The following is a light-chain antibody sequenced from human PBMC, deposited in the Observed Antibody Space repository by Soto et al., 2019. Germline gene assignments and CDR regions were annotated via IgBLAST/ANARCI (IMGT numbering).Light chain of an antibody. V-gene: IGKV3-20*01. J-gene: IGKJ1*01. CDR1: QSVSSSY. CDR2: GAS. Sequence: EIVLTQSPGTLSLSPGERATLSCRASQSVSSSYLAWYQQKFGQAPRLLIYGASSRATGIPDRLSGTGSGTDFTLTISRLEPEDFAVYYCQQHGSSLTWTFGQG. CDR3: QQHGSSLTWT.